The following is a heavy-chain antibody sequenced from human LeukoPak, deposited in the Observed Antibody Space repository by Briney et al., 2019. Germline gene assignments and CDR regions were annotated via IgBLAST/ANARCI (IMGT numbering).Heavy chain of an antibody. CDR3: ATVTMVRGVSHYYGMDV. CDR1: GGSFSGYY. CDR2: INHSGST. V-gene: IGHV4-34*01. Sequence: PSETLSLTCAVYGGSFSGYYWSWIRQPPGKGLEWIGEINHSGSTNYNPSLKSRVTISVDTSKNQFSLKLSSVTAADTAVYYCATVTMVRGVSHYYGMDVWGQGTTVTVSS. J-gene: IGHJ6*02. D-gene: IGHD3-10*01.